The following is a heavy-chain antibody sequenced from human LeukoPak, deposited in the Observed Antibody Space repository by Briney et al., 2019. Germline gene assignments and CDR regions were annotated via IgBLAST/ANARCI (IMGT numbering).Heavy chain of an antibody. D-gene: IGHD3-10*01. J-gene: IGHJ4*02. V-gene: IGHV1-2*02. CDR2: INPNSGGT. CDR1: GYTFTGYY. CDR3: ARQTGTTMVRVDY. Sequence: GASVKVSCKASGYTFTGYYMHWVRQAPGQGLECMGWINPNSGGTNYAQKFQGRVTMTRDTSISTAYMELSRLKSADTAVYYCARQTGTTMVRVDYWGQGTLVTVSS.